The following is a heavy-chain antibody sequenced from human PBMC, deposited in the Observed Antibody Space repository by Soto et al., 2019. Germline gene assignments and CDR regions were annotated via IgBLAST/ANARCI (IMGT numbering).Heavy chain of an antibody. D-gene: IGHD3-10*02. V-gene: IGHV4-59*01. CDR3: ASMIGDPVLSFDS. J-gene: IGHJ5*01. CDR2: IFYSGST. CDR1: GASISSYY. Sequence: QVHLQGSGPGLVRPSKTLSLTCTDSGASISSYYWSWIRRPPGKGLEWIGFIFYSGSTSYNPSLKSRVTISIDTSEYQFSLKLNSVTAADTAVYYCASMIGDPVLSFDSWGQGTLVAVSS.